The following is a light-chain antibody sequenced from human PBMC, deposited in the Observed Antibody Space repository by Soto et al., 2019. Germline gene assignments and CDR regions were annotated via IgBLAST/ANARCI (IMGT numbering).Light chain of an antibody. CDR2: AAS. CDR3: QQRSNWPRT. CDR1: QSVRSC. V-gene: IGKV3-11*01. Sequence: LTRSPATLSLSPGPSPTLSCRASQSVRSCLAWYQQKPGQAPRLLIYAASTWPTGVPERFSGSGSATDFTLTISRLQPEDFAVYYCQQRSNWPRTFGEGTKVDIK. J-gene: IGKJ4*02.